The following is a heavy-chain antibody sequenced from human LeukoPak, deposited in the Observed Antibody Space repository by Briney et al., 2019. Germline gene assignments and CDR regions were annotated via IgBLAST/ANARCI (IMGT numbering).Heavy chain of an antibody. CDR3: ARHGSSIAARGAFDY. CDR1: GGSISSYY. Sequence: SETLSLTCTVSGGSISSYYWSWIRQPPGKGLEWIGSIYHSGSTYYNPSLKSRVTISVDTSKNQFSLKLSSVTAADTAVYYCARHGSSIAARGAFDYWGQGTLVTVSS. CDR2: IYHSGST. D-gene: IGHD6-6*01. J-gene: IGHJ4*02. V-gene: IGHV4-59*08.